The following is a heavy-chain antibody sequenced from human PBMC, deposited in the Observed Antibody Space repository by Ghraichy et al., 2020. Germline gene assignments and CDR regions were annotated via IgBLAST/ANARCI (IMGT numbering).Heavy chain of an antibody. D-gene: IGHD3-3*01. Sequence: GGSLRLSCAASGFTYSSYAMSWVRQAPGKGLEWVSAISGSGGSTYYADSVKGRFTISRDNSKNTLYLQMNSLRAEDTDVYHCAKAMGNYDFWSGYYERRNYFDYWGQGPLVAVSS. CDR1: GFTYSSYA. V-gene: IGHV3-23*01. J-gene: IGHJ4*02. CDR2: ISGSGGST. CDR3: AKAMGNYDFWSGYYERRNYFDY.